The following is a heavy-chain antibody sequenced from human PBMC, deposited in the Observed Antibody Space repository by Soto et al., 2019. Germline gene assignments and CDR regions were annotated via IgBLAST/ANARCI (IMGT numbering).Heavy chain of an antibody. CDR2: IYYSGST. D-gene: IGHD5-12*01. CDR1: GGSISSSSYY. V-gene: IGHV4-61*05. J-gene: IGHJ4*02. CDR3: AKANSGYGSFDH. Sequence: SETLSLTCTVSGGSISSSSYYCSWIRQSPGKGLEWIGYIYYSGSTKYNPSLKSRVTISIDKSKNQFSLKLTSVTAADTAVYYCAKANSGYGSFDHWGQGMLVTVSS.